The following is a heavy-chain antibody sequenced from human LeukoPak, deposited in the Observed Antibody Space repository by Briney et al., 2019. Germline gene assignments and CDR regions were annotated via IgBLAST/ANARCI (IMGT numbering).Heavy chain of an antibody. CDR2: IHDSGST. Sequence: SVTLSLTCTVSGGSISGHYWNWIRQPPGRGLEWIGNIHDSGSTNYNPSLKSRVTISVDTSKNQFSLKLSSVTAADTAMYYCVSQGFWGQGTLVTVSS. J-gene: IGHJ4*02. V-gene: IGHV4-59*11. CDR1: GGSISGHY. CDR3: VSQGF.